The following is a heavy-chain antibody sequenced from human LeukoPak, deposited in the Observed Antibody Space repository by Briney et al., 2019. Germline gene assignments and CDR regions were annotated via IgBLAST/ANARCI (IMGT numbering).Heavy chain of an antibody. J-gene: IGHJ6*03. CDR1: GGSLSSYY. D-gene: IGHD3-22*01. Sequence: SETLSLTCTVSGGSLSSYYWSWIRQPPGKGLEWIGYIYYSGSTNYNPSLKSRVTISVDTSKNQFSLKLSSVTAADTAVYYCARGSNYDSSGYYYYYYYYMDVWGKGTTVTISS. CDR2: IYYSGST. CDR3: ARGSNYDSSGYYYYYYYYMDV. V-gene: IGHV4-59*01.